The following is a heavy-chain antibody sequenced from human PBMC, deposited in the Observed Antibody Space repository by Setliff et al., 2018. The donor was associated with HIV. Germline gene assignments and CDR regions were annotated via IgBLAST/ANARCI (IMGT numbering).Heavy chain of an antibody. J-gene: IGHJ5*02. CDR2: IFNTGST. Sequence: SLTCAVSGDSITNNNFYWGLIRQPPGKGLEWIGTIFNTGSTYYSSSLESRVTISLDTSKNQFSLNLVSVTAADTAMYYCVRHHDSDFSGDPDWFDPWGQGILVTVSS. CDR1: GDSITNNNFY. CDR3: VRHHDSDFSGDPDWFDP. V-gene: IGHV4-39*01. D-gene: IGHD2-15*01.